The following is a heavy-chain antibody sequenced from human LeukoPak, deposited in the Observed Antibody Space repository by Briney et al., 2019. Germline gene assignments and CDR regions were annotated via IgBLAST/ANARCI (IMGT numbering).Heavy chain of an antibody. J-gene: IGHJ6*02. CDR2: LFSSGST. Sequence: SETLSLTCTVSGSSISTYYWSWIRQPPGKGLEWIGYLFSSGSTNYNPSLKRRVAISVDTSRGQLSLHLYSATAADTAVYYCARDSDNGLDVWGPGATVTVSS. D-gene: IGHD1-1*01. V-gene: IGHV4-4*08. CDR1: GSSISTYY. CDR3: ARDSDNGLDV.